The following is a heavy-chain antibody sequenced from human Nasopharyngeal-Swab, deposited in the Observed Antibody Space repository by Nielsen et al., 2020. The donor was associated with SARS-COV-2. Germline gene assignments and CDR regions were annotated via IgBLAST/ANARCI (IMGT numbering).Heavy chain of an antibody. D-gene: IGHD3-22*01. J-gene: IGHJ4*02. CDR1: GFIFSGSS. V-gene: IGHV3-73*01. CDR3: ARAKDDSSGSLFDY. CDR2: IRSRANSYAT. Sequence: GGSLRLSCAASGFIFSGSSLHWVCQASGKGLECIGRIRSRANSYATVYAASVKGRFTISRDDSKNTAYLQMNSLKTEDTAVYYCARAKDDSSGSLFDYWGQGNLVTVSS.